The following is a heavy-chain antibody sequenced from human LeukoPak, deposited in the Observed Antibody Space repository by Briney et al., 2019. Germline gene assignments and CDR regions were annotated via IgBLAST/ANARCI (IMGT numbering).Heavy chain of an antibody. V-gene: IGHV4-34*01. J-gene: IGHJ4*02. Sequence: SETLSLTCAVYGGSFSGYYWSWIRQPPGKGLEWIGEINHSGSTNYNPSLKSRVTISVDTSKNQFSLKLSSVTAADTAVYYCVVGARGSFDYWGQGTLVTVSS. CDR3: VVGARGSFDY. CDR2: INHSGST. CDR1: GGSFSGYY. D-gene: IGHD1-26*01.